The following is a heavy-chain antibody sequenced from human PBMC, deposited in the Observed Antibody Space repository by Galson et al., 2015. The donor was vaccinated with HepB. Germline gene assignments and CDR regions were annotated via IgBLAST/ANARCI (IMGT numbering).Heavy chain of an antibody. CDR1: GYSFRHHG. J-gene: IGHJ4*01. CDR2: IGSDNGET. CDR3: ARAVLGSLYGDFDY. Sequence: SCKASGYSFRHHGISWVRQAPGQGLEWLGWIGSDNGETKYTEKFQGRVTMTTDISMSTSYMELRSLRSDDTAVYYCARAVLGSLYGDFDYWGQGTLITVSS. D-gene: IGHD2-15*01. V-gene: IGHV1-18*04.